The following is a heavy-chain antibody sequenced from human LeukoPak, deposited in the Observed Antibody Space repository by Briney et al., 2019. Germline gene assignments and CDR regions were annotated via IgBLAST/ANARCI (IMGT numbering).Heavy chain of an antibody. CDR2: IYHSGST. V-gene: IGHV4-4*02. J-gene: IGHJ4*02. CDR1: GGSIRSSHW. D-gene: IGHD3-22*01. Sequence: SGTLSLTCEVSGGSIRSSHWWSWVRQPPGKGLEWIGEIYHSGSTNYNPSLKSRVAISVDKSKNQFSLRLSSVTAADTAVYYCARGGHYYDSSGFVSGFFDYWGQGTLVTVSS. CDR3: ARGGHYYDSSGFVSGFFDY.